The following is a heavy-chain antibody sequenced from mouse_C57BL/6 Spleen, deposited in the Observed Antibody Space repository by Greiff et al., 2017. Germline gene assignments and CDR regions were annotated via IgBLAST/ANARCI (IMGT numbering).Heavy chain of an antibody. D-gene: IGHD2-4*01. CDR3: ARPYYDYGAMDY. Sequence: EVQVVESGGGLVKPGGSLKLSCAASGFTFSDYGMPWVRQAPEKGLEWVAYISSGSSTIYYADTVKGRFTISRDNAKNTLFLQMTSLRSEDTAMYYCARPYYDYGAMDYWGQGTSVTVSS. V-gene: IGHV5-17*01. J-gene: IGHJ4*01. CDR1: GFTFSDYG. CDR2: ISSGSSTI.